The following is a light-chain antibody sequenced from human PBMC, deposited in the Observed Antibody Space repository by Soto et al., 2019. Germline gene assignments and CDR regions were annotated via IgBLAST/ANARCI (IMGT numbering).Light chain of an antibody. CDR2: NSY. J-gene: IGLJ1*01. CDR1: SSNIGSKT. CDR3: AACDASLKGFV. Sequence: QFVLTQPPSASGTPGQRVTISCSGSSSNIGSKTVNWYQQLLGTVPKLLIYNSYQRPSGVPDRFSGSKSGTSASLAISGLQSEDKANYSCAACDASLKGFVSGASTKVTV. V-gene: IGLV1-44*01.